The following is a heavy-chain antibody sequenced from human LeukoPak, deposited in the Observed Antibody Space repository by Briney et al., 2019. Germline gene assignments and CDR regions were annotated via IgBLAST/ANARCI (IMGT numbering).Heavy chain of an antibody. D-gene: IGHD6-19*01. CDR1: GGSISSYY. V-gene: IGHV4-39*07. J-gene: IGHJ6*03. CDR3: ARTPGYSSGWANPYYYYYYMDV. Sequence: PSETLSLTCTVSGGSISSYYWGWIRQPPGKGLEWIGSIYYSGSTYYNPSLKSRVTISVDTSKNQFSLKLSSVTAADTAVYYCARTPGYSSGWANPYYYYYYMDVWGKGTTVTVSS. CDR2: IYYSGST.